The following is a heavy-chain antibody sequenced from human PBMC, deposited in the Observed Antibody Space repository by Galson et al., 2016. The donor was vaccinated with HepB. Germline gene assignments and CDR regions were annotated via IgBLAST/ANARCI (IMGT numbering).Heavy chain of an antibody. Sequence: SLRLSCAASGFTFKKYGFNWVRLTPGKGLEWLSYIESYSKIIRYTDSVRGRFTVSRDNAKNSVYLQLSGLRVEDTAIYYWAGDGPNYNCDFWGQGTLVTVFS. CDR3: AGDGPNYNCDF. CDR1: GFTFKKYG. J-gene: IGHJ4*02. V-gene: IGHV3-48*04. CDR2: IESYSKII. D-gene: IGHD5-24*01.